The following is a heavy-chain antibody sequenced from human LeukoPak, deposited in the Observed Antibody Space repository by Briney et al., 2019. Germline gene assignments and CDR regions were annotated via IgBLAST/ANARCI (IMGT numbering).Heavy chain of an antibody. Sequence: GGSLRLSCAASGFTFSSYAMSWVRQAPGKGLEWVSANSGSGGSTNYADSVKGRFTISRDNSKNTLYLQMNSLRAEDTAVYYCAKSISVPGRRPEYYFDYWGQGTLVTVSS. CDR3: AKSISVPGRRPEYYFDY. CDR1: GFTFSSYA. J-gene: IGHJ4*02. D-gene: IGHD6-19*01. V-gene: IGHV3-23*01. CDR2: NSGSGGST.